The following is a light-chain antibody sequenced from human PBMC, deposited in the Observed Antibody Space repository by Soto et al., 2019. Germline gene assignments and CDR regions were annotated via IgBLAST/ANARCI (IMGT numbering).Light chain of an antibody. J-gene: IGLJ2*01. CDR1: SSDVGSYNL. CDR2: EGS. CDR3: CSYAGSSTLA. V-gene: IGLV2-23*01. Sequence: QSALTQPASVSGSPGQSITISCTGTSSDVGSYNLVSWYQQHPGKAPKLMIYEGSKRPSGVSNRFSGSKSGNTASLTISGLQAEGEADYYCCSYAGSSTLAFGGGTKLTVL.